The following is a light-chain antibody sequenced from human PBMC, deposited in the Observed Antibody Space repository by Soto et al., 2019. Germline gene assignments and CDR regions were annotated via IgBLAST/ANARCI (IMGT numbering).Light chain of an antibody. J-gene: IGLJ1*01. CDR2: DVS. V-gene: IGLV2-14*01. CDR3: SSYTSSSTLV. CDR1: SSDVGDYNY. Sequence: QSVLTQSASVSGSPGQSITISCTGTSSDVGDYNYVSWYQQHPGKAPKVMIYDVSNRPSGVSNRFSGSKSGNTASLTISGLQAEDEADYYCSSYTSSSTLVFGTGTKVTVL.